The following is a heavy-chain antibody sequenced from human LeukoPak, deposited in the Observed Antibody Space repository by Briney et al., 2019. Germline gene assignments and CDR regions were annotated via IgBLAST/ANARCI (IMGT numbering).Heavy chain of an antibody. CDR2: IYYSGST. J-gene: IGHJ3*02. Sequence: PSETLSLTCAVYGGSISSYYWSWIRQPPGKGLEWIGYIYYSGSTNYNPSLKSRVTISVDTSKNQFSLKLSSVTAADTAVYYCARDLSGSSGAFDIWGQGTMVTVSS. D-gene: IGHD1-26*01. V-gene: IGHV4-59*01. CDR3: ARDLSGSSGAFDI. CDR1: GGSISSYY.